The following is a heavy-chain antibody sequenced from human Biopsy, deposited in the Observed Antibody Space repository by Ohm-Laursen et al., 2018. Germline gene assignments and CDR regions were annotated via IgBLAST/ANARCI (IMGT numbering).Heavy chain of an antibody. D-gene: IGHD2/OR15-2a*01. J-gene: IGHJ6*02. CDR3: ARATNSTGWPYYYFYGMGV. CDR1: GGSISSDY. Sequence: TLSLTCTVSGGSISSDYWSWIQQTPGKGLEWIGYIYYSGSTNYNPSLKSRVTISVDTSKNQFSLRLNSVTAADTAVYYCARATNSTGWPYYYFYGMGVWGQGTTVTVSS. CDR2: IYYSGST. V-gene: IGHV4-59*01.